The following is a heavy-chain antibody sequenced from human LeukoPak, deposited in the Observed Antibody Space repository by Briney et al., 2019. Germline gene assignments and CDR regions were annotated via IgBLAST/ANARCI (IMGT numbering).Heavy chain of an antibody. V-gene: IGHV3-30-3*01. CDR3: ARVGPYGDYFDY. CDR2: ISYDGSNK. CDR1: GFTFSSYA. D-gene: IGHD4-17*01. Sequence: PGGSLRLSCAASGFTFSSYAMHWVRQAPGKGLEWVAVISYDGSNKYYADSVKGRFTISRDNSKNTLYLQMNSLRAEDTAVYYCARVGPYGDYFDYWGQGTLVTVSS. J-gene: IGHJ4*02.